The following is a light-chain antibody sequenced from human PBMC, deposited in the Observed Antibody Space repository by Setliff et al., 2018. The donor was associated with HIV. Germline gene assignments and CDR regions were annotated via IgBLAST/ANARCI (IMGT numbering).Light chain of an antibody. J-gene: IGLJ1*01. CDR2: DVS. CDR3: RSYAGSYTYV. Sequence: QSVLTQPRSVSGSPGQSVTISCTGTSSDVGGYNYVSWYQQHPGKAPKLKIYDVSKRPSGVPDRFSGSKSGNTASLTIPGLQAEDEADYYCRSYAGSYTYVFGTGTKVTVL. V-gene: IGLV2-11*01. CDR1: SSDVGGYNY.